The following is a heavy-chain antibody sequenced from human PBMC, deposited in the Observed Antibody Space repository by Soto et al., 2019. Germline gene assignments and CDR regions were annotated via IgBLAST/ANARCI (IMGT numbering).Heavy chain of an antibody. CDR1: GDSVSSYY. D-gene: IGHD1-26*01. CDR2: VYYDGST. Sequence: QVQLQESGPGLVKPSETLSLTCPVSGDSVSSYYWSWIRQPPGKGLEWIGYVYYDGSTNYNPSLETRVTISIDTSKNQVSLKLNSVTAADTAVYHCARGRRSPTVYYGLDVWGQGTTVAVSS. V-gene: IGHV4-59*02. CDR3: ARGRRSPTVYYGLDV. J-gene: IGHJ6*02.